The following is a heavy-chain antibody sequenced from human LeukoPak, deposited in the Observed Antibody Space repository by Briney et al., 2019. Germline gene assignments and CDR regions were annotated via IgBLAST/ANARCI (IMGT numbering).Heavy chain of an antibody. V-gene: IGHV3-48*03. CDR2: ISSGAATI. CDR1: GFTFSSYE. Sequence: GGSLRLSCAASGFTFSSYEMNWVRQAPGKGLEWVASISSGAATIYDADSVKGRFTISRDNAKNSLYLQVNSLRAEDTAVYYCVRVGVLSSSWLLYWGQGTLVTVSS. CDR3: VRVGVLSSSWLLY. D-gene: IGHD6-13*01. J-gene: IGHJ4*02.